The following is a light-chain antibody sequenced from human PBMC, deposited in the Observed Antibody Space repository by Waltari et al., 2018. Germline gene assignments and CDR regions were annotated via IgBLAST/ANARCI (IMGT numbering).Light chain of an antibody. CDR1: QSVLYSSNNKNY. Sequence: DIVMTQSPDSLAVSLGERATINCQSSQSVLYSSNNKNYLAWYQQKPGQPPKLLIYWASTRESGVPDRVSGSGSGTDFTLTISSLQAEDVAVYYCQQYYSTPPTFGGGTKVEIK. CDR2: WAS. J-gene: IGKJ4*01. CDR3: QQYYSTPPT. V-gene: IGKV4-1*01.